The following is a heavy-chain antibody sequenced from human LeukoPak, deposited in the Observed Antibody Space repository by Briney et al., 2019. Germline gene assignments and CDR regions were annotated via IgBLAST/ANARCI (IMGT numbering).Heavy chain of an antibody. Sequence: SETLSLTCTVFGGSISSYCWSWIRQPPGKGLEWIGYIYYSGSTNYNPSLKSRVTISVDTSKNQFSLKLSSVTAADTAVYYCARDHSGWYDYWGQGTLVTVSS. CDR3: ARDHSGWYDY. J-gene: IGHJ4*02. CDR2: IYYSGST. D-gene: IGHD6-19*01. V-gene: IGHV4-59*01. CDR1: GGSISSYC.